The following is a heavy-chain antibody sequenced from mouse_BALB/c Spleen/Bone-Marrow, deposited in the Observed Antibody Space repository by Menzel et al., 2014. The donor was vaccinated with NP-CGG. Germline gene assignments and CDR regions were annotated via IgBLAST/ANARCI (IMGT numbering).Heavy chain of an antibody. Sequence: EVQLQQSGAELVRSGASVKLSCTGSGFNIKDSYIHWVKQRPGQGLEWIGWIDPENGDTEYAPKFQGKATMTADTSSNTAYLQLSSLTSEGTAVYYCTPCGNSAWEYWGHGNSVTASS. V-gene: IGHV14-4*02. CDR2: IDPENGDT. J-gene: IGHJ4*01. D-gene: IGHD2-1*01. CDR3: TPCGNSAWEY. CDR1: GFNIKDSY.